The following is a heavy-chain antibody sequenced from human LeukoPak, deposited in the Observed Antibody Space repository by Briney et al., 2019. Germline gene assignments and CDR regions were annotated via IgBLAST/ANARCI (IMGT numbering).Heavy chain of an antibody. CDR3: ARDSSNYGDYDYAFDI. CDR2: ISSSSSYI. J-gene: IGHJ3*02. D-gene: IGHD4-17*01. Sequence: GGSLRLSRAASGFTFSSYSMNWVRQAPGKGLEWVSSISSSSSYIYYADSVKGRFTISRDNAKNSLYLQMNSLRAEDTAVYYCARDSSNYGDYDYAFDIWGQGTMVTVSS. V-gene: IGHV3-21*01. CDR1: GFTFSSYS.